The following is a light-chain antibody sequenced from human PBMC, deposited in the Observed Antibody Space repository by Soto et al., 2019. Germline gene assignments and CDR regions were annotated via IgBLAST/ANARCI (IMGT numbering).Light chain of an antibody. J-gene: IGLJ1*01. CDR1: SSDVGGYNY. V-gene: IGLV2-14*01. CDR2: DVT. Sequence: QSALTQPASVSGSPGQSITISCTGTSSDVGGYNYVSWYQQHPGNAPKLMIYDVTNRPSGISNRFSGSKSGNTASLTISGLQAEDEAYYYCSSYTSTSTYVFGTGTKLTVL. CDR3: SSYTSTSTYV.